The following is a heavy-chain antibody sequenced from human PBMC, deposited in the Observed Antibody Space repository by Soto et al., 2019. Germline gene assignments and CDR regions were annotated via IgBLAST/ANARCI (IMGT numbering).Heavy chain of an antibody. CDR3: ARLPEVTIFGVVSPAYMDV. CDR2: IYPGDSDT. Sequence: PGESLKISCKGSGYSFTSYWIGWVRQMPGKGLEWMGIIYPGDSDTRYSPSFQGQVTISADKSISTAYLQWSSLKASDTAMYYCARLPEVTIFGVVSPAYMDVWGKGTTVTVSS. J-gene: IGHJ6*03. V-gene: IGHV5-51*01. CDR1: GYSFTSYW. D-gene: IGHD3-3*01.